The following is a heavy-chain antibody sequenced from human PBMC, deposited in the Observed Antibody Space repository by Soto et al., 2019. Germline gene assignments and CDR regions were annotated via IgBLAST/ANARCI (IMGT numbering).Heavy chain of an antibody. CDR2: IVVGSGNT. J-gene: IGHJ6*02. D-gene: IGHD6-13*01. V-gene: IGHV1-58*01. Sequence: ASVKVSCKASGFTLTSSAVQWVRQARGQRLEWIGWIVVGSGNTNYAQKFQERVTITRDMSTSTAYMGLSRLRSDDTAVYYCAREEGGYSSTYYYYYGMDVWG. CDR1: GFTLTSSA. CDR3: AREEGGYSSTYYYYYGMDV.